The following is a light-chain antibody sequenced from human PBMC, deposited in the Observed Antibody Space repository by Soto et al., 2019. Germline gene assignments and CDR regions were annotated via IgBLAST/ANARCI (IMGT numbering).Light chain of an antibody. Sequence: DIQMTQSPSTLSASVGDRVTITCRASQSISSWLAWYQQKPGKAPKLLIYKASSLESGVPSRFSGSGSGTEFTLTISSLQHDDFATYYCQQYNSYPWTFGQGTTVEIK. J-gene: IGKJ1*01. CDR1: QSISSW. V-gene: IGKV1-5*03. CDR2: KAS. CDR3: QQYNSYPWT.